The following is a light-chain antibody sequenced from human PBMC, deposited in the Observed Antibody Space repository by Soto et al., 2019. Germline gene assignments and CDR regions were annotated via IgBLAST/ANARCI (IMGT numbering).Light chain of an antibody. CDR3: QQYAGSPPWT. CDR1: QSVSSSY. Sequence: EGVLTQSPGILSLSPGDRATLSCRASQSVSSSYLAWYQQKPGQAPRLLIYGASSRATGIPDRFSGSGSGTDFTLTISRLEPEDFAVYYCQQYAGSPPWTFGQGTKV. CDR2: GAS. J-gene: IGKJ1*01. V-gene: IGKV3-20*01.